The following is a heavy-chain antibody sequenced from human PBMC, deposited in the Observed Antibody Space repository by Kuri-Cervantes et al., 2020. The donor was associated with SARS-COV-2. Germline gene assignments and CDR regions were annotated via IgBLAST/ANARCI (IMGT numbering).Heavy chain of an antibody. V-gene: IGHV3-23*01. J-gene: IGHJ4*02. CDR2: ISGGGGGT. Sequence: GESLKISCVASGFTFSSYAMSWVRQLPGKGLVWVSGISGGGGGTYYGDSVKGRFTISRDNSKNSLYLQMNSLRAEDTAVYYCARGDDYGGNYPDYWGQGTLVTVSS. CDR1: GFTFSSYA. CDR3: ARGDDYGGNYPDY. D-gene: IGHD4-23*01.